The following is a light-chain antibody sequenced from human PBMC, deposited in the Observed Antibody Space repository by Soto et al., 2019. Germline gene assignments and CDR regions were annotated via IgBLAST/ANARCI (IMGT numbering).Light chain of an antibody. J-gene: IGLJ2*01. CDR3: SSFAGNNNLV. CDR2: EVS. V-gene: IGLV2-8*01. CDR1: SSDVGGYNY. Sequence: QSVLTQPPSASGSAGQSVTISCTGASSDVGGYNYVSWYQQHPGKAPKLIISEVSKRPSGVPDRFSGSKSGNTASLTVSGLQAEDAADYYCSSFAGNNNLVFGGGTKLTV.